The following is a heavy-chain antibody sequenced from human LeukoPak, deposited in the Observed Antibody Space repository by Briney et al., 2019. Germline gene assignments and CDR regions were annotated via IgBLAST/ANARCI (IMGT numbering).Heavy chain of an antibody. CDR1: GFTFSSYA. V-gene: IGHV3-23*01. CDR2: ISGSGGST. D-gene: IGHD6-19*01. CDR3: AKGSLGQWLVSSGFDY. Sequence: GGSLRLSCAASGFTFSSYAMSWVRQAPGKGLEWVSAISGSGGSTYYADSVKGRFTISRDNSKNTLYLQMNSLRAEDTAVYYCAKGSLGQWLVSSGFDYWGQGTLVTVSS. J-gene: IGHJ4*02.